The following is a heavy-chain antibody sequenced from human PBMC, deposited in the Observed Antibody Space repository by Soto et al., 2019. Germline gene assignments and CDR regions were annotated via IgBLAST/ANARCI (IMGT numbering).Heavy chain of an antibody. J-gene: IGHJ5*02. Sequence: PSETLSLTCTVSGGSISSGDYYWSWIRQPPGNGLEWIGYIYYSGSTYYNPSLKSRVTISVDTSKNQFSLKLGSVTAADTAVYYCASLVVTAHNWFDPWGQGTLVTVSS. D-gene: IGHD2-21*02. CDR2: IYYSGST. CDR3: ASLVVTAHNWFDP. CDR1: GGSISSGDYY. V-gene: IGHV4-30-4*01.